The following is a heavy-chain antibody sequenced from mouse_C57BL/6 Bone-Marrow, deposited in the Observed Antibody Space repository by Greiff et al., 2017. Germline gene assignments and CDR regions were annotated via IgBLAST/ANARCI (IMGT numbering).Heavy chain of an antibody. D-gene: IGHD3-3*01. Sequence: VQLQQSGPELVKPGASVKISCKASGYSFTGYYMNWVKQSPEKSLEWIGEFNPSTGGTTSNQKFKATATLTVDKSSSTAYMQLRSLTSEDSAVYYCARWGGRAWFAYWGQGTLVTVSA. J-gene: IGHJ3*01. CDR1: GYSFTGYY. V-gene: IGHV1-42*01. CDR2: FNPSTGGT. CDR3: ARWGGRAWFAY.